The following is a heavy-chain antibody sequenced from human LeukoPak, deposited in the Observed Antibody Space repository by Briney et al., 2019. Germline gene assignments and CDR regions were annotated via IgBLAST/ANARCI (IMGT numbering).Heavy chain of an antibody. CDR1: GFTFGNAW. CDR2: IKTKQDGRTT. D-gene: IGHD2-15*01. V-gene: IGHV3-15*01. J-gene: IGHJ6*03. Sequence: PGGSLRLACAASGFTFGNAWMNWVRQAPGKGLEWVGRIKTKQDGRTTDYATPVKGRFTISKDDSRNTLYLQMNSLRTDDTAIYYCTAIREYCDSAGCYSPYFYYYMDVWGKGTTVAVSS. CDR3: TAIREYCDSAGCYSPYFYYYMDV.